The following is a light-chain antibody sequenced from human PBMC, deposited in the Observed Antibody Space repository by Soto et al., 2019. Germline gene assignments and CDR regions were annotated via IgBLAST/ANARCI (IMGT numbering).Light chain of an antibody. CDR2: DAS. CDR3: QQRSNWRGLT. Sequence: EIVLTQSPATLSLSPGERATLSCRASQSVSSYLAWYQQKPGQAPRLLIYDASNRATGIPARFSGSGSGTDFTLNISSLEPEDFAVYYCQQRSNWRGLTLGGGNKVEIK. CDR1: QSVSSY. V-gene: IGKV3-11*01. J-gene: IGKJ4*01.